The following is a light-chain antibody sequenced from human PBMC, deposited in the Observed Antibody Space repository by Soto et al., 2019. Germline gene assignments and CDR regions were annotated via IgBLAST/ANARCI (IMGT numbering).Light chain of an antibody. CDR2: DVS. V-gene: IGLV2-14*01. CDR1: SSDVGGYNY. Sequence: QSVLTQPASVSGSPGQSITISCTGTSSDVGGYNYVSWYQQHPGKAPKLMIYDVSNRPSGVSNRFSGSKSGNTASLTISGLKAEDEADYYCSSYTSSSTRVFGGGTKLTV. J-gene: IGLJ3*02. CDR3: SSYTSSSTRV.